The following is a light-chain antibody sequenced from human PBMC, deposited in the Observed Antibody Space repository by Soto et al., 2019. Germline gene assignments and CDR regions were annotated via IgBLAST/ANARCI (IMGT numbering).Light chain of an antibody. CDR3: QQYESYPMT. V-gene: IGKV1-5*03. CDR2: KAS. J-gene: IGKJ4*01. Sequence: DSQMTQYPSTLSASVGDRVTITCRASQSISSWLAWYQQKPGKAPKLLISKASTLQSGVPPRFSGSGSGTEFTLTISSLQPDDFATYYCQQYESYPMTFGGGTKVDNK. CDR1: QSISSW.